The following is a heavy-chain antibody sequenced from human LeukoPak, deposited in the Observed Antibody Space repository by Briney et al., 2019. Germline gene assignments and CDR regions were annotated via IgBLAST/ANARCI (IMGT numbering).Heavy chain of an antibody. D-gene: IGHD1-26*01. Sequence: ASVKVSCKASGYTFTSYGISWVRQAPGQGLEWMGWISAYNGNTNYAQKLQGRVTMTTDTSTSTAYMELSRLRSDDTAVYYCARELPDSGSYYGREYAFDIWGQGTMVTVSS. CDR3: ARELPDSGSYYGREYAFDI. CDR1: GYTFTSYG. CDR2: ISAYNGNT. J-gene: IGHJ3*02. V-gene: IGHV1-18*01.